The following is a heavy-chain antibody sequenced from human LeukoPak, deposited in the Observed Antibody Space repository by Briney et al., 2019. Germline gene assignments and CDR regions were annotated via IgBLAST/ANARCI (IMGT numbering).Heavy chain of an antibody. V-gene: IGHV3-30*03. CDR2: ISYDGSTK. Sequence: PGGSLRLSCAASGFTFSTYAMHWVRQAPGKGLEWVAVISYDGSTKYYADSVKGRFTISRDNSKNTLFLQMNSLRAEDTAVYNCARYSSRTALDSWGQGTLVTVSS. D-gene: IGHD6-13*01. CDR1: GFTFSTYA. J-gene: IGHJ4*02. CDR3: ARYSSRTALDS.